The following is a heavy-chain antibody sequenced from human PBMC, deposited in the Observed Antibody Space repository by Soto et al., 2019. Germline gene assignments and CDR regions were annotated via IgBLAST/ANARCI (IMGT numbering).Heavy chain of an antibody. Sequence: QVQLVQSGAEVKKPGSSVKVSCKASGGTFSSYTISWVRQAPGQGLEWMGRIIPILGIANYAQKFQGRVTITADKSTSTAYMELSSLRCEDTAVYYCAMNPRGFWSGYSSYFDYWGQGTLVTVSS. V-gene: IGHV1-69*02. D-gene: IGHD3-3*01. J-gene: IGHJ4*02. CDR1: GGTFSSYT. CDR2: IIPILGIA. CDR3: AMNPRGFWSGYSSYFDY.